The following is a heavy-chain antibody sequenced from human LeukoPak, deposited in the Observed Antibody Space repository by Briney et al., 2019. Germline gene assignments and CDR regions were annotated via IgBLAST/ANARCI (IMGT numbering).Heavy chain of an antibody. V-gene: IGHV3-23*01. J-gene: IGHJ6*03. CDR3: AKWPYGSGGFYYYHMDV. CDR2: IGAYDGST. CDR1: GFTFTGFA. D-gene: IGHD3-10*01. Sequence: GESLRLSCAASGFTFTGFAMNWVRQAPGMGLDWVSGIGAYDGSTYYADSVKGRFTISRDNSRNTLYLQMNTLRVEDTAVYYCAKWPYGSGGFYYYHMDVWGQGTTVTVSS.